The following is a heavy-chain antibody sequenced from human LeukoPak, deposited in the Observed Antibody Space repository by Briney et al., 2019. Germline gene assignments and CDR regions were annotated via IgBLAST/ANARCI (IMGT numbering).Heavy chain of an antibody. V-gene: IGHV3-23*01. CDR3: AKAGHFYYYDMDV. J-gene: IGHJ6*02. Sequence: SGGSLRLSCAASGFTFRIYAMSWVRQAPGKGLEWVSAIRGSDGSTYYAHSVKGRFTISRDNSKNTLSLQMSSLRAEDTAVYYCAKAGHFYYYDMDVWGQGTTVTVSS. CDR2: IRGSDGST. CDR1: GFTFRIYA.